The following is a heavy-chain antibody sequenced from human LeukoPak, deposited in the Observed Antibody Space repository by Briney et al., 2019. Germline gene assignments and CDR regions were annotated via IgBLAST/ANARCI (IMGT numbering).Heavy chain of an antibody. CDR2: LWYDGSTK. J-gene: IGHJ4*02. D-gene: IGHD5-18*01. CDR1: GFTFSSYG. V-gene: IGHV3-33*06. CDR3: AKDGGIQLWLPMDY. Sequence: PGRSLRLSCAASGFTFSSYGMHWVRQAPGKGLEWVAILWYDGSTKYYADSVKGRFTISRDNSKNTLYLQMNSLRAEDTAVYYCAKDGGIQLWLPMDYWGQGTLVTVSS.